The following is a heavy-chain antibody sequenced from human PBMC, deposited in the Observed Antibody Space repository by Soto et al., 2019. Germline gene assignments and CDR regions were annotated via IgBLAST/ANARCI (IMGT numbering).Heavy chain of an antibody. V-gene: IGHV3-33*01. CDR3: AREPSMYGDYWGTCGY. CDR1: GFTFSSYV. D-gene: IGHD4-17*01. Sequence: QVQLVESGGGVVQPGRSLRLSCAASGFTFSSYVMHWVRQAPGKGLEWVAVIWYDGSNKYYADSVKGRFTISRDNSKKPLYLQMNSLRAEDTAVYYCAREPSMYGDYWGTCGYWGKGTLVTVSS. CDR2: IWYDGSNK. J-gene: IGHJ4*02.